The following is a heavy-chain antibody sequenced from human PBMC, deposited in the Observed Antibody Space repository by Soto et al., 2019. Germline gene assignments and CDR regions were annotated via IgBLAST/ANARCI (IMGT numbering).Heavy chain of an antibody. D-gene: IGHD4-4*01. V-gene: IGHV1-69*13. CDR2: IFLIFGTA. CDR3: ASGTVTTFVGGYYYYGMDV. J-gene: IGHJ6*02. CDR1: GGTFSSYA. Sequence: SVKVSCKASGGTFSSYAIHWVRQAPGQGLDWMGGIFLIFGTANYAQKFQGRVTITADESTSTAFMELSSLRSEDTAVYYCASGTVTTFVGGYYYYGMDVWGQGTTVTVSS.